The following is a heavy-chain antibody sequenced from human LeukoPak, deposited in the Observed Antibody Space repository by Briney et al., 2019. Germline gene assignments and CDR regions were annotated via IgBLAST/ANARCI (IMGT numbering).Heavy chain of an antibody. D-gene: IGHD6-6*01. CDR1: GFTFSSYA. CDR2: ISGSGGST. V-gene: IGHV3-23*01. J-gene: IGHJ4*02. CDR3: AKAGWYSSSCYVDY. Sequence: SGGSLRLSCAASGFTFSSYAMSWVRQAPGKGLEWVSTISGSGGSTYYADSVKGRFTISRGNSKNTLYLQMNSLRAEDTAVYYCAKAGWYSSSCYVDYWGQGTLVTVSS.